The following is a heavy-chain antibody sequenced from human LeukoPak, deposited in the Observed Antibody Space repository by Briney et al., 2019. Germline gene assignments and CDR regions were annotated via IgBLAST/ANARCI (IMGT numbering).Heavy chain of an antibody. J-gene: IGHJ3*02. D-gene: IGHD3-10*01. CDR3: ARVSGSRNYYFGAFDI. Sequence: GGSLRLSCAASGFTFSSYSMNWVRQAPGKGLEWVSYISSSSSTMYYADSVKGRFTISRDNAKNSLYLQMNSLRAEDTAMYYCARVSGSRNYYFGAFDIWGQGTVVTVSS. V-gene: IGHV3-48*04. CDR2: ISSSSSTM. CDR1: GFTFSSYS.